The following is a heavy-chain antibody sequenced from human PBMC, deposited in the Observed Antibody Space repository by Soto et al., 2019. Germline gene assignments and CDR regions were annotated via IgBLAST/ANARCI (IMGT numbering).Heavy chain of an antibody. V-gene: IGHV1-24*01. Sequence: ALVKVSCKVSGYTLTELSMHWVRQAPGKGLEWMGGFDPEDGETIYAQKFQGRVTMTEDTSTDTAYMELSSLRSEDTAVYYCATDYDYGGDSARHDTFDIWGQGTMVTVSS. CDR2: FDPEDGET. D-gene: IGHD4-17*01. CDR3: ATDYDYGGDSARHDTFDI. CDR1: GYTLTELS. J-gene: IGHJ3*02.